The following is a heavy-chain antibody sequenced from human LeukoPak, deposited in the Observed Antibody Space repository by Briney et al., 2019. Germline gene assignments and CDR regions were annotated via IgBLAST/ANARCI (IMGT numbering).Heavy chain of an antibody. CDR3: ARGAGLPTGAEYFQL. Sequence: PSETLSLTCTVSGGSINNYYWSWIRQPAGKGLEWIGRISSSGTTYYNPSLRSRVTMSVDKSKTQFSLMVNSVTASDTAVYFCARGAGLPTGAEYFQLWGQGTLVSVSS. CDR1: GGSINNYY. D-gene: IGHD1-14*01. V-gene: IGHV4-4*07. CDR2: ISSSGTT. J-gene: IGHJ1*01.